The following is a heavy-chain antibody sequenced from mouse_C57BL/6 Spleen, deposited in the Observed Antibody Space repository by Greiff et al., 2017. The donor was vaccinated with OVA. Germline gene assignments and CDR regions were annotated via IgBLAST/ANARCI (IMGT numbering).Heavy chain of an antibody. J-gene: IGHJ4*01. CDR3: ARSNYGSSYGAMDY. Sequence: VQLKQSGPELVKPGASVKISCKASGYSFTGYYMHWVKQSSEKSLEWIGEINPSTGGTSYNQKFKGKATLTVDKSSSTAYMQLKSLTSEDSAVYYCARSNYGSSYGAMDYWGQGTSVTVSS. CDR2: INPSTGGT. V-gene: IGHV1-43*01. CDR1: GYSFTGYY. D-gene: IGHD1-1*01.